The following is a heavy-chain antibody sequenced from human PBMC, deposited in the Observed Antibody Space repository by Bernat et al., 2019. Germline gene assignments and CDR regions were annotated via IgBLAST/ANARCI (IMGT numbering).Heavy chain of an antibody. CDR3: AKAIEEYGDYGAIGYYFDY. D-gene: IGHD4-17*01. J-gene: IGHJ4*02. V-gene: IGHV3-23*01. Sequence: EVQLLESGGGLVQPGGSLRLSCAASGFTFSSYAMSWVRQAPGKGLEWVSAISGSGGSTYYADSVKGRFTISRDNSKNTLYLQMNSLRAEDTAVYYCAKAIEEYGDYGAIGYYFDYWGQGTLVTVSS. CDR2: ISGSGGST. CDR1: GFTFSSYA.